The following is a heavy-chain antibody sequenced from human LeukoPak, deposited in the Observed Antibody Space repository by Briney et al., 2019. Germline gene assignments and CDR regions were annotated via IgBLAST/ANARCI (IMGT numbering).Heavy chain of an antibody. D-gene: IGHD1-26*01. CDR1: GFTFSSHW. CDR2: INTGGSTT. CDR3: ARATLSGSPSFDY. Sequence: PGGSLRLSCEASGFTFSSHWMHWVRQAPGKGLVWVSRINTGGSTTNYADSVKGRFTISRDNAKNTLHLQMNSLRAEDTAVYYCARATLSGSPSFDYWGQGTLVTVSS. V-gene: IGHV3-74*01. J-gene: IGHJ4*02.